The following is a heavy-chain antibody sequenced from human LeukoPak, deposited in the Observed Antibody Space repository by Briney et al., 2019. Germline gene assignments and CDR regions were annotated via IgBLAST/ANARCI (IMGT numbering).Heavy chain of an antibody. CDR2: IPYSGGT. Sequence: RPSQTLSLTCTVSGGSISSGGYYWSWIRQHPGKGLEWIGYIPYSGGTYYNPSLKSRVTISVDTSKNQFSLKLSSVTAADTAVYYCARTLHLGEFYFDYWGQGTLVSVSS. CDR1: GGSISSGGYY. V-gene: IGHV4-31*03. J-gene: IGHJ4*02. D-gene: IGHD3-16*01. CDR3: ARTLHLGEFYFDY.